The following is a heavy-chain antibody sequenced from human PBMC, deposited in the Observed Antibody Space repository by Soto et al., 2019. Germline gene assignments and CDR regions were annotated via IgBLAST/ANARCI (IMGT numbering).Heavy chain of an antibody. J-gene: IGHJ4*02. D-gene: IGHD2-21*02. CDR3: ARSIVVVTALDY. Sequence: QVQLVQSGAEEKKPGASVKVSCKASGYTFTSYAMHWVRQAPGQRLEWMGWINAGNGNTKYSQKLQGRVTITRDTSASTAYMELSSLRSEDTAVYYGARSIVVVTALDYWGQGTLVTVSS. V-gene: IGHV1-3*05. CDR1: GYTFTSYA. CDR2: INAGNGNT.